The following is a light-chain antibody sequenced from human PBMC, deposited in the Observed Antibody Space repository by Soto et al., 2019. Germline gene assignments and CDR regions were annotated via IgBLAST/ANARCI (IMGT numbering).Light chain of an antibody. Sequence: DIQMTQSPSSLSASVGDRVTITCQASQDISNYLNWYKQKPGKAPKLLIYDASNLETGVPSRFSGSGSGTDFTFTISSLQPEDIATYYCQQYDNLPRGFGPGTKVDIK. CDR1: QDISNY. J-gene: IGKJ3*01. CDR2: DAS. CDR3: QQYDNLPRG. V-gene: IGKV1-33*01.